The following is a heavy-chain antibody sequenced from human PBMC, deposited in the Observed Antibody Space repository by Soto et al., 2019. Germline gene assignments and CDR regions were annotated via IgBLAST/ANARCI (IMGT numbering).Heavy chain of an antibody. D-gene: IGHD2-15*01. CDR3: ASGGRAYCSGGSCYDLFDY. J-gene: IGHJ4*02. CDR2: IYHSGST. Sequence: SETLSLTCAVFGGSISSGGYSWSWIRQPPGKGLEWIGYIYHSGSTYYNPSLKSRVTMSVDTSKNQFSLKLSSVTAADTAVYYCASGGRAYCSGGSCYDLFDYWGQGTLVTVSS. V-gene: IGHV4-30-2*02. CDR1: GGSISSGGYS.